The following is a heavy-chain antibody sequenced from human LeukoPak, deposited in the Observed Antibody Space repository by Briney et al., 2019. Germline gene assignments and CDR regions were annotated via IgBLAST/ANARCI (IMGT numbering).Heavy chain of an antibody. CDR3: AKSSAGGARGDY. D-gene: IGHD1-26*01. J-gene: IGHJ4*02. V-gene: IGHV4-39*02. CDR1: GGSISSGSYY. CDR2: IYYSGST. Sequence: SETLSLTCTDSGGSISSGSYYWGWIRQPPGKGLEWIGNIYYSGSTSYNPSLKSRVTISVDTSKNHHSLNLRSVTAADTAVYYCAKSSAGGARGDYWGQGTLVTVSS.